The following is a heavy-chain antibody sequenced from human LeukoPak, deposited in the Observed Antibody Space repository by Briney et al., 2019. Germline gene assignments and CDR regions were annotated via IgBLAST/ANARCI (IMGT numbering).Heavy chain of an antibody. Sequence: GGSLRLSCAASGFTFSSYAMHWVRQAPGKGLEWVAVIAYDGSNKYYADSVKGRFTISRDNSKNTLYLQMNSLRAEDTAVYYCAREVVVVPAAIRAEYFQHWGQGTLVTVSS. CDR3: AREVVVVPAAIRAEYFQH. CDR1: GFTFSSYA. CDR2: IAYDGSNK. V-gene: IGHV3-30*01. J-gene: IGHJ1*01. D-gene: IGHD2-2*02.